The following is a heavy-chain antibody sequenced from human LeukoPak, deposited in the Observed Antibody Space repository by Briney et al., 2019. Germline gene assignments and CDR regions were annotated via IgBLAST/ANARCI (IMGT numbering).Heavy chain of an antibody. V-gene: IGHV1-2*06. Sequence: EASVKVSCKASGYTFTGYYMHWVRQAPGQGLEWMGQINPNSGGTNYAQKFQGRVTMTRDTSISTAYMELSRLRSDDTAVYYCARGRLAGYCSGGSCFKPDYWGQGTLVTVSS. CDR3: ARGRLAGYCSGGSCFKPDY. D-gene: IGHD2-15*01. CDR1: GYTFTGYY. CDR2: INPNSGGT. J-gene: IGHJ4*02.